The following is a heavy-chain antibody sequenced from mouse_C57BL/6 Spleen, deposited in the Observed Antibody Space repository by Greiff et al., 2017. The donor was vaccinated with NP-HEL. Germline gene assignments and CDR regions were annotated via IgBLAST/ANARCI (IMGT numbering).Heavy chain of an antibody. CDR3: ARHLGPDYFDY. CDR1: GFTFSDYG. Sequence: EVKLVESGGGLVKPGGSLKLSCAASGFTFSDYGMHWVRQAPEKGLEWVAYISSGSSTIYYAATVQGRFTISRDTAKNTLFLQLTSLRSEDTDMYYCARHLGPDYFDYWGQGTTLTVSS. CDR2: ISSGSSTI. J-gene: IGHJ2*01. D-gene: IGHD4-1*01. V-gene: IGHV5-17*01.